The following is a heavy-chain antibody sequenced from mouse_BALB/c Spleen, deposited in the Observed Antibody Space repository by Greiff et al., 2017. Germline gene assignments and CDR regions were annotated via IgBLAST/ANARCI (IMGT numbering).Heavy chain of an antibody. CDR3: ARATMAYAMDY. J-gene: IGHJ4*01. V-gene: IGHV4-1*02. Sequence: EVKVIESGGGLVQPGGSLKLSCAASGFDFSRYWMSWVRRAPGKGLEWIGEINPDSSTINYTPSLKDKFIISRDNAKNTLYLQMSKVRSEDTALYYCARATMAYAMDYWGQGTSVTVSS. D-gene: IGHD2-1*01. CDR2: INPDSSTI. CDR1: GFDFSRYW.